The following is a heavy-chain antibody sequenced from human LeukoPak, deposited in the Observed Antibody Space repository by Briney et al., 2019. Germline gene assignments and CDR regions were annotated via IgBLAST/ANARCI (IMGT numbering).Heavy chain of an antibody. CDR1: GGSISSSSYY. CDR2: IYYSGST. CDR3: ARDGLLPYYYGSGSLLGGDWFDP. V-gene: IGHV4-39*07. D-gene: IGHD3-10*01. Sequence: SETLSLTCTVSGGSISSSSYYWGWIRQPPGKGLEWIGSIYYSGSTYYNPSLKSRVTISVDTSKNQFSLKLSSVTAADTAVYYCARDGLLPYYYGSGSLLGGDWFDPWGQGTLVTVSS. J-gene: IGHJ5*02.